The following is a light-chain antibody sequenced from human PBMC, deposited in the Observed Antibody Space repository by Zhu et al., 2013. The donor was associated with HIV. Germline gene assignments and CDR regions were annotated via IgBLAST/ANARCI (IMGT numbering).Light chain of an antibody. V-gene: IGKV3D-20*02. CDR1: QSVSSSY. J-gene: IGKJ4*01. Sequence: EIVLTQSPGTLSLSPGERATLSCRASQSVSSSYLAWYQQKPGQAPRLLIYGASSRATGIPDRFSDNGSGTDFTLTISSLEPEDFAVYYCQQRSKWPPLTFGGGTKVEIK. CDR2: GAS. CDR3: QQRSKWPPLT.